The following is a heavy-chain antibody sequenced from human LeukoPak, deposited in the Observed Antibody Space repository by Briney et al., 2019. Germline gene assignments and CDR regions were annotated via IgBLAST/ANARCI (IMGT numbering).Heavy chain of an antibody. CDR3: ATDAGSGWYEYYFDY. V-gene: IGHV1-24*01. J-gene: IGHJ4*02. Sequence: EASVKVSCKVSGYTLTELSMHWVRQAPGKGLEWMGGFDPEDGETIYAQKFQGRVTTTEDTSTDTAYMELSSLRSEDTAVYYCATDAGSGWYEYYFDYWGQGTLVTVSS. D-gene: IGHD6-19*01. CDR2: FDPEDGET. CDR1: GYTLTELS.